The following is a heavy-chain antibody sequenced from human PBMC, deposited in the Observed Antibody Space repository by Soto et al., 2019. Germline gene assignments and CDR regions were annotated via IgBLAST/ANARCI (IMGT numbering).Heavy chain of an antibody. J-gene: IGHJ3*02. V-gene: IGHV4-30-2*01. Sequence: SETLSLTCAVSGGSISSGGYSWSWIRQPPGKGLEWIGYIYHSGSTYYNPSLKSRVTISVDRSKNQFSLKLSSVTAADTAVYYCASSTVTKHGVPFDIWGQGTMVTVSS. CDR1: GGSISSGGYS. CDR2: IYHSGST. CDR3: ASSTVTKHGVPFDI. D-gene: IGHD4-4*01.